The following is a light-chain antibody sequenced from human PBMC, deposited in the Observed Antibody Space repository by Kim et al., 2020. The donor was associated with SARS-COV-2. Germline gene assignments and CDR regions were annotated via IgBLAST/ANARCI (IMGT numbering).Light chain of an antibody. CDR3: QQYMSYPLT. J-gene: IGKJ4*01. CDR1: QDISSW. V-gene: IGKV1D-16*01. Sequence: ASVGDRVTITCRASQDISSWLVWYQQKPEKAPELLIYGATSLQGGVPSRFSGSGSGTDFTLTISTLQPEDFATYYCQQYMSYPLTFGGGTKVDIK. CDR2: GAT.